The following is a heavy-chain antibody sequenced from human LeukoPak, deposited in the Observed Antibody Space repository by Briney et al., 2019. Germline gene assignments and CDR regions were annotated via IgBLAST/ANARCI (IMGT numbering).Heavy chain of an antibody. CDR3: AKAYYYDSSGYGGAFDI. V-gene: IGHV3-23*01. CDR1: GFTFSSYA. CDR2: ISGSGGST. D-gene: IGHD3-22*01. Sequence: PGGSLRLSCAASGFTFSSYAMSWVRQAPGKGLEWVSAISGSGGSTYYADSVKGRFTISRDNSKNTLYLQMNSLRAEDTAVYYCAKAYYYDSSGYGGAFDIWGQGTMVTVSS. J-gene: IGHJ3*02.